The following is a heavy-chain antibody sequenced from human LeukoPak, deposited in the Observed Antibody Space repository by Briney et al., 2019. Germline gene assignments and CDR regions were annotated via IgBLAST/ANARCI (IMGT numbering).Heavy chain of an antibody. V-gene: IGHV1-18*01. CDR1: GYTFTSYG. Sequence: ASVKVSCKASGYTFTSYGISWVRQAPGQGLEWMGWISAYNGNTNYAQKLQGRVTMTTDTSTSTAYMELRSLRSDDTAVYYCARDVRVFVVVPAATYFDYWGQGTLVTVSS. J-gene: IGHJ4*02. CDR2: ISAYNGNT. CDR3: ARDVRVFVVVPAATYFDY. D-gene: IGHD2-2*01.